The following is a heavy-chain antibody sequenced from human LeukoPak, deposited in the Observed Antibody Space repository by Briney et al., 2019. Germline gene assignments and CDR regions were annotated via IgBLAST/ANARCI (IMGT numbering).Heavy chain of an antibody. J-gene: IGHJ5*02. CDR3: ARYCSSTSCRGGLDP. V-gene: IGHV4-30-2*01. D-gene: IGHD2-2*01. CDR2: IYHSGST. Sequence: SETLSPTCAVSGGSISSGGYSWSWIRQPPGKGLEWIGYIYHSGSTYYNPSLKSRVTISVDRSKNQFSLKLGSVTAADTAVYYCARYCSSTSCRGGLDPWGQGTLVTVSS. CDR1: GGSISSGGYS.